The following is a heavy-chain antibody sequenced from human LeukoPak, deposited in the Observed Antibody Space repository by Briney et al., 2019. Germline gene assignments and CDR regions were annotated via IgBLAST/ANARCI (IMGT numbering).Heavy chain of an antibody. CDR2: INNDGRIT. D-gene: IGHD1-26*01. CDR1: EFTFSSYW. Sequence: GESLRLSCAASEFTFSSYWMHWVRQAPGKGLVWVSRINNDGRITSYADSVKGRFTISRDNAKNTLYLQMNSLRAEDTAVYYCSRDRSTSFDYWGQGTLVTV. J-gene: IGHJ4*02. CDR3: SRDRSTSFDY. V-gene: IGHV3-74*01.